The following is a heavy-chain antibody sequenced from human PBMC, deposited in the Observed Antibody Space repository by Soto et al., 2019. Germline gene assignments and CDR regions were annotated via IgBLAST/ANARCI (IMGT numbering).Heavy chain of an antibody. CDR2: IYTSGST. V-gene: IGHV4-4*07. J-gene: IGHJ6*02. CDR3: ARDRLVVVPAATSLYYGMDV. CDR1: GGSISSYY. D-gene: IGHD2-2*01. Sequence: SETLSLTCTVSGGSISSYYWSWIRQPAGKGLEWIGRIYTSGSTNYNPSLKSRVTMSVDTSKSQFSLKLSSVTAADTAVYYCARDRLVVVPAATSLYYGMDVWGQGTTVTVSS.